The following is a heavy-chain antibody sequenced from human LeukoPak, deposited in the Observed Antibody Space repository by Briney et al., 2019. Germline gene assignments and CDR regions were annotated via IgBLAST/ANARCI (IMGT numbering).Heavy chain of an antibody. CDR2: IYYSGST. CDR3: ARGFYDTLAGYYNSYFDS. Sequence: SETLSLTCPVSSASISNSAYYWVWIRQPPGKGLEWIGSIYYSGSTSYNPSLKSRVTISVDTSKKQFSLKLSSVTAADTAVYFCARGFYDTLAGYYNSYFDSWGQGTLVTVSS. J-gene: IGHJ4*02. V-gene: IGHV4-39*07. CDR1: SASISNSAYY. D-gene: IGHD3-9*01.